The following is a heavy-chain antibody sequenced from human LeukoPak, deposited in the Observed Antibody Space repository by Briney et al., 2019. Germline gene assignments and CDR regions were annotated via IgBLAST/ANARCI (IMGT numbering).Heavy chain of an antibody. CDR1: GGSISSSSYY. J-gene: IGHJ5*02. V-gene: IGHV4-39*07. D-gene: IGHD6-6*01. CDR3: ARESAWKGLVRNWFDP. CDR2: IYYSGST. Sequence: SETLSLTCTVSGGSISSSSYYWGWIRQPPGKGLEWIGSIYYSGSTYYNPSLKSRVTISVDTSKNQFSLKLSSVTAADTAVYYCARESAWKGLVRNWFDPWGQGTLITVSS.